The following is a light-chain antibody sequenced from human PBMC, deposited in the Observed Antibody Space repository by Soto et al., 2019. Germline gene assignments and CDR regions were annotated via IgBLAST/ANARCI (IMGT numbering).Light chain of an antibody. J-gene: IGKJ1*01. Sequence: EIVLTQSPGTLSLSPGERATLSCRASQSVSSSFLAWYQQKPGQAPRLLIYGASSRATGMPDRFSGSGSGTDFTLTISRLEPEDFATYYCQHYNSYSEAFGQGTKVELK. CDR2: GAS. CDR3: QHYNSYSEA. V-gene: IGKV3-20*01. CDR1: QSVSSSF.